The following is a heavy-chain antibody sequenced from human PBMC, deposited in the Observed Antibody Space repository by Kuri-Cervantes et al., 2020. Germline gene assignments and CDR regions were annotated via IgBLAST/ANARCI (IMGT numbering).Heavy chain of an antibody. Sequence: GESLKISCAASGFTFSSYSMNWVRQAPGKGLEWVSAISGSGGSTYYADSVKGRFTISRDNSKNTLYLQMNSLRAEDTAVYYCAKLPDSSGTYYYYGMGVWGQGTTVTVSS. CDR3: AKLPDSSGTYYYYGMGV. D-gene: IGHD3-22*01. V-gene: IGHV3-23*01. CDR1: GFTFSSYS. CDR2: ISGSGGST. J-gene: IGHJ6*02.